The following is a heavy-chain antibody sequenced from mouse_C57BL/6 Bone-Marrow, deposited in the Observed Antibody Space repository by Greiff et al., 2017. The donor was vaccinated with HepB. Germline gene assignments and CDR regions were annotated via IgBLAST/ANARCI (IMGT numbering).Heavy chain of an antibody. CDR1: GFTFSSYG. Sequence: DVQLVESGGDLVKPGGSLKLSCAASGFTFSSYGMSWVRQTPDKRLEWVATISSGGSYTYYPDSVKWRFTISRDNAKNTLYLQMSSLKSEDTAMYYCARLLWSFAYWGQGTLVTVSA. J-gene: IGHJ3*01. CDR3: ARLLWSFAY. CDR2: ISSGGSYT. V-gene: IGHV5-6*01. D-gene: IGHD1-1*02.